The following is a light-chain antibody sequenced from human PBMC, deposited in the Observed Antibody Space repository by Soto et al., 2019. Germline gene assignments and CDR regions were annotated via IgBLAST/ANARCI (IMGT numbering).Light chain of an antibody. J-gene: IGLJ1*01. CDR1: KLGNSY. V-gene: IGLV3-1*01. Sequence: DELTQPPSVSVSTGQTARITCSGDKLGNSYASWYQQRAGQSPVLVIYQNDKRPSGIPGRFSGSNSGNTATLIISGTESMDEADYYCQAWDSSAYVFGTGTKVTVL. CDR2: QND. CDR3: QAWDSSAYV.